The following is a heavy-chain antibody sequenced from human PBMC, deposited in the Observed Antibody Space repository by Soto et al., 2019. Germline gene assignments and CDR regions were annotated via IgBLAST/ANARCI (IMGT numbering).Heavy chain of an antibody. CDR3: AKQYGDYIRYFDL. J-gene: IGHJ2*01. D-gene: IGHD4-17*01. CDR1: GFTFSSYA. Sequence: EVQLLESGGGLVQPGGSLRLSCAASGFTFSSYAMSWVRLAPGKGLQWVSAISGGGGNTNYADSVKGRFTLSRDNSKNTLYLQMNSLRAEDTAVYYCAKQYGDYIRYFDLWGRGTLVTVSS. CDR2: ISGGGGNT. V-gene: IGHV3-23*01.